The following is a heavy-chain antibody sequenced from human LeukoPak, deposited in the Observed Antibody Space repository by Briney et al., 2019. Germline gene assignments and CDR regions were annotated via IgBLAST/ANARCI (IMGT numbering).Heavy chain of an antibody. J-gene: IGHJ4*02. CDR2: INPSGGT. V-gene: IGHV1-46*01. CDR3: AREGVEATGLDY. CDR1: GHAFSIYN. Sequence: GASVKVSCTASGHAFSIYNMHWVRQAPGQGLEWMGIINPSGGTSYAQKFQDRVTKTRDTSTTTVHMELSSLRSEDTAVYYCAREGVEATGLDYWGQGTLVTVSS. D-gene: IGHD1-1*01.